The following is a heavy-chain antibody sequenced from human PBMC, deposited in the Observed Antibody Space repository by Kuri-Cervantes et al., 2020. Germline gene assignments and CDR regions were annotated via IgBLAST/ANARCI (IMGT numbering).Heavy chain of an antibody. V-gene: IGHV1-18*04. Sequence: ASVKVSCKASGYTFTTYGINWVRQAPGQGPEWMGWISDYNGDTIYAENLQGRVTMTTDTSTNTAYLDLRSLRSDDTAVYYCARGTTVLDYWGQGTLVTVSS. CDR2: ISDYNGDT. J-gene: IGHJ4*02. D-gene: IGHD1-7*01. CDR1: GYTFTTYG. CDR3: ARGTTVLDY.